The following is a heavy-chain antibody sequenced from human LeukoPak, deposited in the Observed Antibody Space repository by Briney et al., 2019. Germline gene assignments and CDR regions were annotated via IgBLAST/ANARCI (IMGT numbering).Heavy chain of an antibody. CDR2: ISSSGST. J-gene: IGHJ4*02. CDR3: ARLIAVAGTFSYFDY. D-gene: IGHD6-19*01. CDR1: GGSISRYF. V-gene: IGHV4-59*08. Sequence: SETLPLTCTVSGGSISRYFWTWIRLPPTKGLEWIGYISSSGSTSYNPSLTSRVTISIDTSKNHFSLKLSSVTAADTAVYYCARLIAVAGTFSYFDYWGQGTLVPVSP.